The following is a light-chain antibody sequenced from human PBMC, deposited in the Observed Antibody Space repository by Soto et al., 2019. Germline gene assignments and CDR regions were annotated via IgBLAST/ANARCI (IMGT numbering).Light chain of an antibody. CDR1: QSVSSY. J-gene: IGKJ4*01. V-gene: IGKV3-11*01. CDR2: DAS. Sequence: PGERATLSCRASQSVSSYLAWYQQKPGQAPRLLIYDASNRATGIPARFSGSGSGTDFTLTISSLEPEDCAVYYCQQRSNWPPLTFGGGTQVEIK. CDR3: QQRSNWPPLT.